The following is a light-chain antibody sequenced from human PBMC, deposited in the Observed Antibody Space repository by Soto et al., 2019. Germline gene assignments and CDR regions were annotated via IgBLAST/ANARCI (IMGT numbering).Light chain of an antibody. Sequence: DIVMTQSPDSLAVSLGERATINCRSSQTVLYSSNNKNHLAWYQQKPGQPPKLLIYWASTRESGVPDRFSGSGSGTDFTLTINSLQAEDVAVYYCQQYYTTPYTFGQGTKLEI. V-gene: IGKV4-1*01. CDR2: WAS. J-gene: IGKJ2*01. CDR1: QTVLYSSNNKNH. CDR3: QQYYTTPYT.